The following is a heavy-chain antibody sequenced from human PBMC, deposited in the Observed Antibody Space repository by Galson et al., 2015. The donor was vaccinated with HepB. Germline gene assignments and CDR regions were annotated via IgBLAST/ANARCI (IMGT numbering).Heavy chain of an antibody. CDR3: ASGYYESSGYWNDAFDI. Sequence: SVKVSCKASGHTFTSYGISWVRQAPGQGLEWMGWISAYNGNTNYAQKLQGRVTMTTDTSTSTAYMELRSLRSDDTAVYYCASGYYESSGYWNDAFDIWGQGTMVTVSS. V-gene: IGHV1-18*01. J-gene: IGHJ3*02. D-gene: IGHD3-22*01. CDR2: ISAYNGNT. CDR1: GHTFTSYG.